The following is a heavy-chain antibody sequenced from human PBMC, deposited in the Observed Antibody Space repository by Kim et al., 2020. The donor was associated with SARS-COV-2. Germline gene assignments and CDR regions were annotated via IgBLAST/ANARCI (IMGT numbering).Heavy chain of an antibody. Sequence: YTNYSPSFQGHVTISADKSISTAYLQWSSLKASDTAMYYCAIQQLTDLDYWGQGTLVTVSS. V-gene: IGHV5-10-1*01. D-gene: IGHD2-2*01. J-gene: IGHJ4*02. CDR2: YT. CDR3: AIQQLTDLDY.